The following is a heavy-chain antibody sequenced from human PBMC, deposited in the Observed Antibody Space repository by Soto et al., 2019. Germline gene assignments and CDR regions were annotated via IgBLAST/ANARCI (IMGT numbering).Heavy chain of an antibody. CDR3: ARASGYVSGWYHDY. CDR2: LIPILGTT. J-gene: IGHJ4*02. D-gene: IGHD6-19*01. CDR1: GGTFSSDA. V-gene: IGHV1-69*13. Sequence: SVKVSCKASGGTFSSDAVSWVRQAPGQGLEWMGGLIPILGTTHYAQKFQGRVTITADESTNTAYMELSSLGSDDTAVYYCARASGYVSGWYHDYWGQGTRVTVSS.